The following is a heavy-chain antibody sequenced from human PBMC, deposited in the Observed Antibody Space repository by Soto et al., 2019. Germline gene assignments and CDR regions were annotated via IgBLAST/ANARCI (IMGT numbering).Heavy chain of an antibody. Sequence: GGSLRLSCAASGFTFSNYWMNWVRQAPGKGLEWVANIGQNGGGMNYVDSVRGRFTVSRDNAKNSLYLQMNSLRAEDTAVYYCARGTPKPGVDYWGQGTLVTVSS. J-gene: IGHJ4*01. V-gene: IGHV3-7*03. D-gene: IGHD7-27*01. CDR1: GFTFSNYW. CDR2: IGQNGGGM. CDR3: ARGTPKPGVDY.